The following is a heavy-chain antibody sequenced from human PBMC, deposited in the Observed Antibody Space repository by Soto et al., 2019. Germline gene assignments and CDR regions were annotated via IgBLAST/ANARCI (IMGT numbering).Heavy chain of an antibody. Sequence: SVKVSCKASGFTFTSSAMQWVRQARGQRLEWIGWIVVGSGNTNYAQKFQERVTITRDMSTSTAYMELSSLRSEDTAVYYCAADSRGYENYYYGMDVWGQGTTVTVSS. D-gene: IGHD5-12*01. CDR2: IVVGSGNT. CDR3: AADSRGYENYYYGMDV. V-gene: IGHV1-58*02. CDR1: GFTFTSSA. J-gene: IGHJ6*02.